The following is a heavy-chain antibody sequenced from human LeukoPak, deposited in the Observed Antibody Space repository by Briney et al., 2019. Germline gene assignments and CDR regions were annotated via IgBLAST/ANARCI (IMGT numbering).Heavy chain of an antibody. Sequence: PGGSLRLSCAASGFTFSSYSMNWVRQAPGKGLEWVSYISSSSSTIYYADSVKGRFTISRDNSKNTLYLQMNSLRAEDTAVYYCARDEAVVASYYYMDVWGKGTTVTVSS. J-gene: IGHJ6*03. CDR1: GFTFSSYS. CDR2: ISSSSSTI. D-gene: IGHD2-15*01. CDR3: ARDEAVVASYYYMDV. V-gene: IGHV3-48*01.